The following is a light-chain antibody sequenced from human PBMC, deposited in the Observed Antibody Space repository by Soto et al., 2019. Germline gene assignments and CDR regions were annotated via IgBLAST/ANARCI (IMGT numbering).Light chain of an antibody. V-gene: IGKV3-15*01. CDR3: QQYNNWPYT. CDR1: QSVSSN. Sequence: EIVMTQSPATLSVSPGERATLSCRASQSVSSNLAWYQQKPGQAPRLLIYNASTRATGIPARFSGSGSGTDFTPTISSLQSEDFAIYYCQQYNNWPYTFGQGTTLEIK. J-gene: IGKJ2*01. CDR2: NAS.